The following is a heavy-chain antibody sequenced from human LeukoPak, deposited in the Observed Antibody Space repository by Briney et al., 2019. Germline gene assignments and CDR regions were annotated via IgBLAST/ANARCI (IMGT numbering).Heavy chain of an antibody. CDR2: INPDGRDT. CDR3: TSWGDTTAEYFQR. CDR1: GFTFNRCW. J-gene: IGHJ1*01. V-gene: IGHV3-7*01. D-gene: IGHD2-21*02. Sequence: GGSLRLSCVVSGFTFNRCWMNWVRQAPGKGLEWVAHINPDGRDTYHVDSVKGRFTISRDNAQNSMYLQMNSLRVEDTAVYYCTSWGDTTAEYFQRWGQGTLVTVSS.